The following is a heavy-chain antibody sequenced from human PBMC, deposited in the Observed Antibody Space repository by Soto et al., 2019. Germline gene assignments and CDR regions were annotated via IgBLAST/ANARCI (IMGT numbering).Heavy chain of an antibody. CDR1: GYTFTTYG. CDR2: INTHNGNT. J-gene: IGHJ6*02. CDR3: TREGSAPYYYYGMDA. V-gene: IGHV1-18*01. Sequence: QVQLEQSAPEVKKPGASVKVSCKASGYTFTTYGISLVRQAPVQGLEWLGWINTHNGNTNYAQNLQGRVIMTADTSTNTAYMELRSLSSDDTAIYYCTREGSAPYYYYGMDAWGQGTTVTVSS. D-gene: IGHD3-10*01.